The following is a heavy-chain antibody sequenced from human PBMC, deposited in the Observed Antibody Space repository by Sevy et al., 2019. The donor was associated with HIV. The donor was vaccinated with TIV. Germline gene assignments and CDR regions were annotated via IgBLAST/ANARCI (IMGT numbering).Heavy chain of an antibody. CDR3: VKGTMVAAMDLDDPLDI. V-gene: IGHV3-9*01. D-gene: IGHD5-18*01. CDR1: GFTFDDFA. CDR2: ITWSSNSI. Sequence: GGSLRLSCAASGFTFDDFAMYWVRQAPGKGLEWVSGITWSSNSIDCADSVKGGFTISRDNAKNSQYQQMNCLKVENTTFYYRVKGTMVAAMDLDDPLDIWGQGTMVTVSS. J-gene: IGHJ3*02.